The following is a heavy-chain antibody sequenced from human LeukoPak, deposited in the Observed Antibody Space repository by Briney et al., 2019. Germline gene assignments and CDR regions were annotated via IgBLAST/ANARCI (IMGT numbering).Heavy chain of an antibody. CDR3: AKSQFGYSSSSFDS. CDR1: GFTFSRYW. V-gene: IGHV3-30*02. J-gene: IGHJ4*02. D-gene: IGHD6-6*01. CDR2: IRYDGSNK. Sequence: AGGSLRLSCAVSGFTFSRYWMTWVRQAPGKGLEWVAFIRYDGSNKYYADSVKGRFTISRDNSKNTLYVQMNSLRAEDTAVYYCAKSQFGYSSSSFDSWGQGTLVTVSS.